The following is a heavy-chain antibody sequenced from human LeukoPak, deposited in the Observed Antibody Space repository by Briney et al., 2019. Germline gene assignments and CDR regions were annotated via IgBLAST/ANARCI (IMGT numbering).Heavy chain of an antibody. CDR2: IYTSGST. CDR3: ARGYSSSSPFDY. V-gene: IGHV4-4*09. Sequence: SSETLSLTCTVSGGSISNYYWSWIRQPPGKGLEWIGYIYTSGSTNYNPSFKSRVTISVDTSKNQFSLKLSSVTAADTAVYYCARGYSSSSPFDYWGQGTLVTVSS. J-gene: IGHJ4*02. CDR1: GGSISNYY. D-gene: IGHD6-13*01.